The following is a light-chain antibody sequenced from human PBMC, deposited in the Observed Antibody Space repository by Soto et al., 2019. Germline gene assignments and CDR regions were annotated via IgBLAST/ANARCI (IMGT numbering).Light chain of an antibody. V-gene: IGKV3-15*01. J-gene: IGKJ4*01. CDR3: PQYNNWPRAT. CDR2: RTS. CDR1: QSISSN. Sequence: EIVMTQSPATLSVSPGERATLSCRASQSISSNLAWYQQKPGQAPRLLMFRTSSRATGFPARFSGSGSGTEFNLTISSLQSEDFGVYYCPQYNNWPRATFGGGTKVEIK.